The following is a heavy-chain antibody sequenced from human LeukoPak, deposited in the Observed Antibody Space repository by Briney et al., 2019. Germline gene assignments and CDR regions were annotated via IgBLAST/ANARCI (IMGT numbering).Heavy chain of an antibody. Sequence: PSETLSLTCSVSGDSISTSSYYWGWIRQPPGKGLEWIGTIYYSGSTYYNPSLTSRVTISVDTSKNQFSLKLSSVTAADTAVYYCARGSRIGWNDGNWFDPWGQGTLVTVSS. V-gene: IGHV4-39*01. J-gene: IGHJ5*02. CDR1: GDSISTSSYY. CDR3: ARGSRIGWNDGNWFDP. D-gene: IGHD1-1*01. CDR2: IYYSGST.